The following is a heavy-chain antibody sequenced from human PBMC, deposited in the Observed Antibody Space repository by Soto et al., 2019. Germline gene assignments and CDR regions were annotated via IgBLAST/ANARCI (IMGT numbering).Heavy chain of an antibody. D-gene: IGHD4-17*01. CDR2: ISSSSSYT. Sequence: QVQLVESGGGLVKPGGSLRLSCAASGFTFSDYYMSWIRQAPGKGLEWVSYISSSSSYTNYADSVKGRFTISRDNAKNSLYLQMNSLRAEDTAVYYCARGSGQYGDYEAYGMDVWGQGTTVTVSS. V-gene: IGHV3-11*05. J-gene: IGHJ6*02. CDR3: ARGSGQYGDYEAYGMDV. CDR1: GFTFSDYY.